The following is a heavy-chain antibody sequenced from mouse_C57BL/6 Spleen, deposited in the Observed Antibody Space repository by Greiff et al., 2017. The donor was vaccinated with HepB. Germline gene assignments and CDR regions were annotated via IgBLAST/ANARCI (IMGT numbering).Heavy chain of an antibody. D-gene: IGHD1-1*01. CDR3: VRHRGGYYGSTWYFDV. V-gene: IGHV10-1*01. CDR2: IRSKSNNYAT. J-gene: IGHJ1*03. CDR1: GFSFNTYA. Sequence: EVQVVESGGGLVQPKGSLKLSCAASGFSFNTYAMNWVRQAPGKGLEWVARIRSKSNNYATYYADSVKDRFTISRDDSESMLYLQMNNLKTEDTAMYYCVRHRGGYYGSTWYFDVWGTGTTVTVSS.